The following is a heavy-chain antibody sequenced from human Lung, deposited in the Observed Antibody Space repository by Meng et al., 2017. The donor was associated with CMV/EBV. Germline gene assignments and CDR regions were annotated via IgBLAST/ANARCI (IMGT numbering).Heavy chain of an antibody. V-gene: IGHV4-59*01. CDR1: GGSISSYY. J-gene: IGHJ4*02. CDR3: ARDGSLGYFDY. CDR2: IYYSGST. D-gene: IGHD5-12*01. Sequence: LXCTVSGGSISSYYWSWIRQPPGKGLEWIGYIYYSGSTNYNPSLKSRVTISVDTSKNQFSLKLSSVTAADTAVYYCARDGSLGYFDYWGQGNLVTVSS.